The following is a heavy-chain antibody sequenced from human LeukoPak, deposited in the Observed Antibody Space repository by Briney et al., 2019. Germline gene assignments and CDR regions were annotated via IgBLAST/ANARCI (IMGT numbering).Heavy chain of an antibody. CDR3: AGRDY. CDR1: GASVSTYY. CDR2: VYTSGDT. J-gene: IGHJ4*02. V-gene: IGHV4-4*07. Sequence: SETLSLTSTVSGASVSTYYWSWIRQPAGKGLEWIGRVYTSGDTHYNASLRSRVTISVDKSKNQFSLKMTSVTVADTAVYYCAGRDYWGQGILVTVSS.